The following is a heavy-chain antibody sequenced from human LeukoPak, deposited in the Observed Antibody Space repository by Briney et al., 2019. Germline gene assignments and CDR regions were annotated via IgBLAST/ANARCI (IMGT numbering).Heavy chain of an antibody. V-gene: IGHV1-46*01. CDR1: GYSFTSNY. J-gene: IGHJ4*02. CDR3: AGDQEAFDY. Sequence: GASVKVSCKASGYSFTSNYIHWVRQAPGQGLEWMGMIYPRDGSTSYAQKFQGRVTVTRDTSTSTVHMELSGLRSEDTAVCYCAGDQEAFDYWGQGTLVTVSS. CDR2: IYPRDGST.